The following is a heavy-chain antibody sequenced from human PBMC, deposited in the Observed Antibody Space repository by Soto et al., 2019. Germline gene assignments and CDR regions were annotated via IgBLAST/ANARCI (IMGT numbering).Heavy chain of an antibody. Sequence: QVQLEQSGGEVKKPGASVKVSCKASGYIFTSYGISWVRQAPGQGLEWMGWISAGNDKRNYAQRFQGRVTMTTDTSTSTAYMELRSLRSDDTAVYYCARARYDFWSDYCIFDLWGQGTLVTVSS. CDR2: ISAGNDKR. D-gene: IGHD3-3*01. V-gene: IGHV1-18*01. CDR1: GYIFTSYG. CDR3: ARARYDFWSDYCIFDL. J-gene: IGHJ4*02.